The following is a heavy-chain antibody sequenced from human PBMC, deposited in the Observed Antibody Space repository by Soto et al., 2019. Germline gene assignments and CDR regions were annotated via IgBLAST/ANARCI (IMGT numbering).Heavy chain of an antibody. D-gene: IGHD5-12*01. CDR3: VKDRLVNY. Sequence: GGSLRLSCSASGLNFNDYAMHWVRQAAGKGLKYVSSISSNGVSTYYADSVKGRFTISRDNSKNTLYLQMNSLRVEDTAVYYCVKDRLVNYWGQGALVTVSS. CDR2: ISSNGVST. V-gene: IGHV3-64D*06. J-gene: IGHJ4*02. CDR1: GLNFNDYA.